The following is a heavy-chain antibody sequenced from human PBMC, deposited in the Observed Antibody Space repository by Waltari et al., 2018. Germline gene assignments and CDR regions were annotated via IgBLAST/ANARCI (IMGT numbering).Heavy chain of an antibody. CDR3: ARRKTFNGVDV. J-gene: IGHJ6*02. Sequence: QITLEESGPTLVKPTQTLTLPCSFPGFSISTSGVGVGWIRQPPGKALEWLGIIYWHDERYYNPSLKSRLTITKDTSKNQVVLTMTDMDPVDTATYYCARRKTFNGVDVWGRGTTVTVSS. CDR2: IYWHDER. CDR1: GFSISTSGVG. V-gene: IGHV2-5*01.